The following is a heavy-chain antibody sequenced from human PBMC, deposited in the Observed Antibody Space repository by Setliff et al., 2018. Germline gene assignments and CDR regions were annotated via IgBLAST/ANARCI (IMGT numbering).Heavy chain of an antibody. CDR3: AGQGPIFGSGLIPGFDQ. V-gene: IGHV3-23*01. J-gene: IGHJ4*02. CDR2: VSVSGDNT. D-gene: IGHD3-3*01. CDR1: GFSFSSYA. Sequence: LRLSCAASGFSFSSYAMSWVRQAPGKGLEWVSSVSVSGDNTFYTDSVKGLFTTSRDNSKNTVSLQMSSLRIEDTAIYFCAGQGPIFGSGLIPGFDQWGQGTMVTVSS.